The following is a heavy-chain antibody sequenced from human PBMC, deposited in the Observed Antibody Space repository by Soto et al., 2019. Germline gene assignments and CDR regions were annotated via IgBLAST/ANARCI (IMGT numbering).Heavy chain of an antibody. CDR3: ARDGSGFHLYFDL. D-gene: IGHD6-19*01. CDR2: TYYRSKWYN. J-gene: IGHJ2*01. V-gene: IGHV6-1*01. Sequence: SQTLSLTCAISGDSVSSNSAAWSWIRQSPSRGLEWLGRTYYRSKWYNDYAVSVKSRIVITPDTSKNQLSLHLNSVTPEDTALYFCARDGSGFHLYFDLWGRGTLVTGSS. CDR1: GDSVSSNSAA.